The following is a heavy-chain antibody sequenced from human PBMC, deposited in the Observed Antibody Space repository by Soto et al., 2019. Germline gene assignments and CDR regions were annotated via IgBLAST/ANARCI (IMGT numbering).Heavy chain of an antibody. D-gene: IGHD3-10*01. Sequence: QLLESGPGLVKPSETLSLTRTVSGGSISSSSYYWGWIRQPPGKGLEWIGSIYYSGSTYYNPSLKSRVTISVDTSKNQFSLKLSSVTAADTAVYYCARTGSGSYYYYYYGMDVWGQGTTVTVSS. CDR1: GGSISSSSYY. V-gene: IGHV4-39*01. J-gene: IGHJ6*02. CDR2: IYYSGST. CDR3: ARTGSGSYYYYYYGMDV.